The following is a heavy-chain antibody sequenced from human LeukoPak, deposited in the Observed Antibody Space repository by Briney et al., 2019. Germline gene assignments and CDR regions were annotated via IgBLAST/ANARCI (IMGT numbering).Heavy chain of an antibody. CDR3: AKASRFGYSYGPREYFYYMDV. Sequence: PGGSLRLSCAASGFTFTSFGMSCVRQGPGKGLEWVSTISGSGGRTYYADSVKGRFTISRDNSKNTLYLQMNTLRAEDTAVYYCAKASRFGYSYGPREYFYYMDVWGKGTTVTISS. CDR1: GFTFTSFG. V-gene: IGHV3-23*01. J-gene: IGHJ6*03. CDR2: ISGSGGRT. D-gene: IGHD5-18*01.